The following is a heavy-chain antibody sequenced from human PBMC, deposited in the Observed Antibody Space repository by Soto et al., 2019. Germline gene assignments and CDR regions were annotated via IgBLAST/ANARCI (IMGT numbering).Heavy chain of an antibody. D-gene: IGHD3-22*01. J-gene: IGHJ6*02. CDR3: AGGYVAYFGMDV. CDR1: GVTFSTYW. CDR2: IKSDGTDT. V-gene: IGHV3-74*01. Sequence: LRLSCVATGVTFSTYWIYWVRQGPGKGLEWVSRIKSDGTDTAYADSVKGRFTISRDNAKNTLYLQMSRLRAEDTALYFCAGGYVAYFGMDVWGQGTTVTSP.